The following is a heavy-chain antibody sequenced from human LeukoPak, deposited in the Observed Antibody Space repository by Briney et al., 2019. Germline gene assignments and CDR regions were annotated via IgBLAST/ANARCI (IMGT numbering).Heavy chain of an antibody. V-gene: IGHV3-30-3*01. CDR2: ISYDGSNK. CDR1: GFTFSSYA. CDR3: ARAGIAALYDAFDI. Sequence: GGSLRLSCAASGFTFSSYAMHWVHQAPGKGLEWVAVISYDGSNKYYADSVKGRFTISRDNSMNTLYLQMNSLRAEDTAVYYCARAGIAALYDAFDIWGQGTMVTVSS. J-gene: IGHJ3*02. D-gene: IGHD6-13*01.